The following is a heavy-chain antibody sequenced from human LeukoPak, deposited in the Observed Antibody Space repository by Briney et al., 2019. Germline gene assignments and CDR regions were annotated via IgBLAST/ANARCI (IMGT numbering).Heavy chain of an antibody. V-gene: IGHV4-39*01. Sequence: SETLSLTCTVSAASISSSSHHWGRIRQSPGKGLEWIGSVYYGRTTYYSPSLDSRVTISLDTSANQFSLQLNSVTAADTAVYYCSRAGSSWLGWFDPWGQGTLVTVSS. D-gene: IGHD6-13*01. CDR2: VYYGRTT. CDR3: SRAGSSWLGWFDP. J-gene: IGHJ5*02. CDR1: AASISSSSHH.